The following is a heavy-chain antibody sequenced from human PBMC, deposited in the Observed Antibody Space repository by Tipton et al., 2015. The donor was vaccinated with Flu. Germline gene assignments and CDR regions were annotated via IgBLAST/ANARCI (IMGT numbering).Heavy chain of an antibody. V-gene: IGHV4-4*02. CDR1: GGSISSSNW. Sequence: TLSLTCAVSGGSISSSNWWSWVRQPPGKGLEWIGEIYHSGTTYYNPSLKSRVTMSVDTSKNQFSLKLSSVTAADTAVYYCAKVYCDSTNCYAGRLQFDYWGQGTLVTVSS. CDR3: AKVYCDSTNCYAGRLQFDY. CDR2: IYHSGTT. D-gene: IGHD2-2*01. J-gene: IGHJ4*02.